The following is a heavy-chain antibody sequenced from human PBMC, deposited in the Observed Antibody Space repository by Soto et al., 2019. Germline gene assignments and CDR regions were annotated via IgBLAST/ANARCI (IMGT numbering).Heavy chain of an antibody. CDR1: GFTFSDHY. CDR2: TRNKANSYIT. CDR3: ARDQGGSYYAESFDI. V-gene: IGHV3-72*01. D-gene: IGHD1-26*01. J-gene: IGHJ3*02. Sequence: GGSLRLSCAASGFTFSDHYMDWVRQAPGKGLEWVGRTRNKANSYITEYAASVKGRFTISRDDSKNSLYLQMNSLKTEDTAVYYCARDQGGSYYAESFDIWGQGTMVTVSS.